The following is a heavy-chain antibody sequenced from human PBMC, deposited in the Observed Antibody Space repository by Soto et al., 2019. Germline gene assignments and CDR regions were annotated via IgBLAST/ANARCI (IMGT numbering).Heavy chain of an antibody. J-gene: IGHJ6*02. CDR3: ARVPTPVYYYYYGMDV. V-gene: IGHV1-46*01. CDR1: GYTFTSYY. CDR2: INPSGGST. Sequence: ASVKVSCTASGYTFTSYYRHWVRQAPGQGLEWMGIINPSGGSTSYAQKFQGRVTMTRDTSTSTVYMELSSLRSEDTAVYYCARVPTPVYYYYYGMDVWGQGTTVTVSS.